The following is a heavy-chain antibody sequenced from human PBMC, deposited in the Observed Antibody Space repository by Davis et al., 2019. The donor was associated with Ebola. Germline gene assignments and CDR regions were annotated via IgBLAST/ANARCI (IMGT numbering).Heavy chain of an antibody. D-gene: IGHD5-24*01. Sequence: SVKVSCKASGGTFSSYAISWVRQPPGQGLEWMGGIIPIFGTANYAQKFQGSVTITADESTSTAYMELSSLRSEDTAVYYCARDRREIGGMDVWGKGTTVTVSS. CDR1: GGTFSSYA. J-gene: IGHJ6*04. CDR3: ARDRREIGGMDV. CDR2: IIPIFGTA. V-gene: IGHV1-69*13.